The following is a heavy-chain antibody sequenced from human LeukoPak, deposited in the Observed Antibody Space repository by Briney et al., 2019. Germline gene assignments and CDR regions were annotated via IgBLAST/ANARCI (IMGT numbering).Heavy chain of an antibody. CDR2: IWYDGSNK. CDR3: ARGHYSSSWQSTPIDY. D-gene: IGHD6-13*01. V-gene: IGHV3-33*08. Sequence: GGSLRLSCAASGFTFSSYGMHWVRQAPGKGLEWVAVIWYDGSNKYYADSVKGRFTISRDNSKNTLYLQMNSLRAEDTAVYYCARGHYSSSWQSTPIDYWGQGTLVTVSS. J-gene: IGHJ4*02. CDR1: GFTFSSYG.